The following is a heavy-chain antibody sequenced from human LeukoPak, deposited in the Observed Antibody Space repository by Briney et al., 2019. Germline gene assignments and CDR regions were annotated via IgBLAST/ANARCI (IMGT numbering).Heavy chain of an antibody. J-gene: IGHJ4*02. D-gene: IGHD1-26*01. V-gene: IGHV3-30*04. CDR1: GFTLSSYA. CDR3: ARGLGATLFDY. Sequence: GGSLRLSCAASGFTLSSYAMHWVRQAPGKGLEWVAVISYDGSNKYYADSVKGRFTISRDNSKNTLYLQMNSLRAEDTAVYYCARGLGATLFDYWGQGTLVTVSS. CDR2: ISYDGSNK.